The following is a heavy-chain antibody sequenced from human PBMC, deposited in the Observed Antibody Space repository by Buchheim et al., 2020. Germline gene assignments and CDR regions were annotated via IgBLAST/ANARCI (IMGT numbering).Heavy chain of an antibody. Sequence: QVQLQQWGAGLLKPSETLSLTCAVYGGSFSGYYWSWIRQPPGKGLEWIGEINHSGSTNYNPSLKSRVTISVDTSKNQFSLKLGSVTAADTAVYYCARGGGSYGYYFDYWGQGTL. D-gene: IGHD1-26*01. V-gene: IGHV4-34*01. CDR2: INHSGST. CDR3: ARGGGSYGYYFDY. J-gene: IGHJ4*02. CDR1: GGSFSGYY.